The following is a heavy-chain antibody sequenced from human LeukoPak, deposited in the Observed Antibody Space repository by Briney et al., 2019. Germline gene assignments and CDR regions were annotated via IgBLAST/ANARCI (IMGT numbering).Heavy chain of an antibody. D-gene: IGHD2-15*01. Sequence: PGGSLRLSCAASGFNFANHAMSWVRQTPGKGLEWVSAISGGGDITYYADSVTGRFTISRDNSKNTLYLQMNSLRAEDTAVYYCARVIGYCSGGSCYDYYYYGMDVWGQGTTVTVSS. CDR3: ARVIGYCSGGSCYDYYYYGMDV. J-gene: IGHJ6*02. V-gene: IGHV3-23*01. CDR1: GFNFANHA. CDR2: ISGGGDIT.